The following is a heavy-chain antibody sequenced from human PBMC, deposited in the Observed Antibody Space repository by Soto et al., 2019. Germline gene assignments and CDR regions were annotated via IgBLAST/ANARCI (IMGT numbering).Heavy chain of an antibody. Sequence: EVQLVESGGGLVQPGGSLRLSCAASGFTFSDYDMHWVRQTTGKSLEWVAAIHTAGDTYYPGSVKGRFTISREGVKNSLYLQMNSLRAGDTAVYFCARKPPTVAGSTDWYFDLWGRGTLVTVSS. J-gene: IGHJ2*01. CDR3: ARKPPTVAGSTDWYFDL. CDR2: IHTAGDT. CDR1: GFTFSDYD. D-gene: IGHD6-19*01. V-gene: IGHV3-13*01.